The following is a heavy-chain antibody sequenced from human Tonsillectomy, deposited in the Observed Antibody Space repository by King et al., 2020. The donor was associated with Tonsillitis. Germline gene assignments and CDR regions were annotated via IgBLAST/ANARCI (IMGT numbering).Heavy chain of an antibody. CDR2: INPSGCST. J-gene: IGHJ4*02. CDR1: GYTFTSYY. V-gene: IGHV1-46*01. Sequence: QLVQSGAEVKKPGASVKVSCKASGYTFTSYYMHWVRQAPGQGLEWMGIINPSGCSTSYAQKFQGRVTMTRDTSTNTVYMELSSLRSEDTAVYYCARDFRWGSGSYCYFDYWGQGTLVTVSS. CDR3: ARDFRWGSGSYCYFDY. D-gene: IGHD1-26*01.